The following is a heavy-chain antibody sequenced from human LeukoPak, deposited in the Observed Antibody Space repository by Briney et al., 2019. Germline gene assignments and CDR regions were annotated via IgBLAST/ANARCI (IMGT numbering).Heavy chain of an antibody. CDR2: INPNSGGT. CDR1: GYTFTGYY. CDR3: ARDQPGRDGYNYNAFDI. Sequence: GASVKVSCKASGYTFTGYYMHWVRQAPGQGLEWMGWINPNSGGTNYAQKFQGRVTMTRDTSISTAYMELSRLRSDDTAVYYCARDQPGRDGYNYNAFDIWGQGTMVTVSS. J-gene: IGHJ3*02. D-gene: IGHD5-24*01. V-gene: IGHV1-2*02.